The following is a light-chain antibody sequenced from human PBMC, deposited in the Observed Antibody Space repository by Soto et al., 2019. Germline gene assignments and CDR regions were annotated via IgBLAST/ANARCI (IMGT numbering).Light chain of an antibody. J-gene: IGLJ1*01. CDR3: SSYTSSSSLLYV. CDR1: SSDVGGYNY. V-gene: IGLV2-14*01. Sequence: QSALTQPASVSGSPGQSITISCTGPSSDVGGYNYVSWYQQHPGKAPKLMIYDVSNRPSGVSNRFSGSKPGNTASLTISGLQAEDEADYYCSSYTSSSSLLYVFGTGTKLTVL. CDR2: DVS.